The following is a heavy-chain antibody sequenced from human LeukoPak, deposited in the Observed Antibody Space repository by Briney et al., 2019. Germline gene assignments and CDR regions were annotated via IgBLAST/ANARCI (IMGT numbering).Heavy chain of an antibody. D-gene: IGHD2-15*01. CDR1: GFTFSNFA. V-gene: IGHV3-23*01. CDR2: IGDPGTT. CDR3: ATSQGSHAFDP. J-gene: IGHJ5*02. Sequence: GGSLRLSCAASGFTFSNFAMSWVRQAPGKGLEWVSTIGDPGTTYHADSVKGRFTISRDNSKNTLYLQMNSLRAEDTAVYYCATSQGSHAFDPWGQGTLVTVSS.